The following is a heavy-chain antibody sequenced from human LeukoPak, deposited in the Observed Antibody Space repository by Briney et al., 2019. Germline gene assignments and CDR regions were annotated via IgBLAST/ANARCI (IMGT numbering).Heavy chain of an antibody. V-gene: IGHV3-30*03. Sequence: GGSLRLSCAASGFTFSSYGMHWVRQAPGKGLEWLAVISYDGSNEYYADSVKGRFTISRDNSKNTLYLQMNSLRAEDTAVYYCARAGSLDAFDIWGQGTMVTVSS. CDR1: GFTFSSYG. CDR2: ISYDGSNE. J-gene: IGHJ3*02. CDR3: ARAGSLDAFDI.